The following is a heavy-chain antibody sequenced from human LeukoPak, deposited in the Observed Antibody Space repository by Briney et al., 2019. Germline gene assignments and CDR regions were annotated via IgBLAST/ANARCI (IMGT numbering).Heavy chain of an antibody. Sequence: GGSLRLSCAASGFTFSSYWMSWVRQAPGKGLEWVANIKQDGSEKYYVDSVKGRFTISRDNAKNSLYLQMNSLRAEDTAVYYCARTPWSCSWYYYYGMDVWGQGTTVTVSS. CDR2: IKQDGSEK. D-gene: IGHD6-13*01. CDR3: ARTPWSCSWYYYYGMDV. V-gene: IGHV3-7*01. CDR1: GFTFSSYW. J-gene: IGHJ6*02.